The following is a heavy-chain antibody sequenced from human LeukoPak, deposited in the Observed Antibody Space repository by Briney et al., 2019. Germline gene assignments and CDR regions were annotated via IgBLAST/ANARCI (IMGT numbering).Heavy chain of an antibody. CDR1: GFTVNNNY. Sequence: GGSLRLSCAASGFTVNNNYVSWVRQAPGKGLEWVSVIYSGGRTYYADSVKGRFTISRDNSKNTLYLQMNSLRAEDTAVYYCARDDIAAGGTTDLWGQGTLVTVSS. J-gene: IGHJ5*02. V-gene: IGHV3-53*01. CDR2: IYSGGRT. D-gene: IGHD6-13*01. CDR3: ARDDIAAGGTTDL.